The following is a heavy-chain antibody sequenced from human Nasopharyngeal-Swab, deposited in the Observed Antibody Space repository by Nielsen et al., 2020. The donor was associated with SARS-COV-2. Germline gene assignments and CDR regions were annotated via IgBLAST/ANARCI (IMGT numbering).Heavy chain of an antibody. D-gene: IGHD6-19*01. CDR3: ARASRGWS. CDR2: ISTSGATI. J-gene: IGHJ5*02. V-gene: IGHV3-48*03. CDR1: EFTFDNYE. Sequence: GGSLRLSCAASEFTFDNYEMNWVRQAPGKGLEWVSYISTSGATIHYADSVRGQFTISRDNATKSLYLQMNSLRAEDTAVYYCARASRGWSCGQGTLVTVSS.